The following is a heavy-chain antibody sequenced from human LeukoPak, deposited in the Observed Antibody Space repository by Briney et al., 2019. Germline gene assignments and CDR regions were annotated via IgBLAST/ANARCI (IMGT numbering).Heavy chain of an antibody. V-gene: IGHV4-59*01. CDR3: ARGGDDSSGYSDFDY. CDR2: IYYSGST. CDR1: GGSISSYY. D-gene: IGHD3-22*01. Sequence: SETLSLTCTVSGGSISSYYWSWIRQPPGKGLEWIGDIYYSGSTTYNPSLKSRGTISLDTSKNQFSLKLSSVTAADTAVYYCARGGDDSSGYSDFDYWGQGTLVTVSS. J-gene: IGHJ4*02.